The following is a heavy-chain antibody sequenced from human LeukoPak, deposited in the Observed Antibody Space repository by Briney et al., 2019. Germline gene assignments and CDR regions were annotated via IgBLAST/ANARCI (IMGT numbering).Heavy chain of an antibody. J-gene: IGHJ3*01. CDR1: GDSVTSGGSY. CDR2: NYFSGGT. D-gene: IGHD2-15*01. V-gene: IGHV4-31*03. CDR3: AREAEAVVDGIKIRRRGFDL. Sequence: SQTLSLTCTVSGDSVTSGGSYWSWLRQRPGKGLEWIGYNYFSGGTSYNPSLKSRVAISIDTSKNQFSLNLTSVTAADTAVYYCAREAEAVVDGIKIRRRGFDLWGHGTMVTVSS.